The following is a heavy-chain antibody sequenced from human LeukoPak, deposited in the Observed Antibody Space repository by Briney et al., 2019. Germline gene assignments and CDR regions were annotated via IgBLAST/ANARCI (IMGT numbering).Heavy chain of an antibody. CDR2: ISGGGAST. D-gene: IGHD3-10*01. V-gene: IGHV3-23*01. CDR3: TKKAYYGSGSAFDY. J-gene: IGHJ4*02. CDR1: GFTFSSFG. Sequence: GGSLRLSCAASGFTFSSFGMNWVRQTPWKGLEWVSSISGGGASTYYADSVKGRFTISRDNSKNTLYLQMNSLRAEDTAVYYCTKKAYYGSGSAFDYWGQGTLVTVSS.